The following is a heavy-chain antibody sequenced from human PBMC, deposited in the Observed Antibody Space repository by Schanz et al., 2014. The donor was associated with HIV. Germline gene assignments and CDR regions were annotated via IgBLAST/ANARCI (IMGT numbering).Heavy chain of an antibody. V-gene: IGHV3-33*06. D-gene: IGHD1-26*01. CDR1: GFTFSSSG. J-gene: IGHJ4*02. Sequence: QVQLVESGGGVVQPGRSLRLSCTASGFTFSSSGMHWVRQAPGKGLEWVAAMWYDESHKGYADSVKGRFTISRDNSKNTLYLQMNSLRAEDTAVYFCAKALGGSPEDYWGQGTLVTVSS. CDR3: AKALGGSPEDY. CDR2: MWYDESHK.